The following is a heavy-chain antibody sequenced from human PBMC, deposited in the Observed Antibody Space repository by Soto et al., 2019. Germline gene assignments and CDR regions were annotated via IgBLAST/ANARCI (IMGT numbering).Heavy chain of an antibody. CDR1: GFSLTSTAVG. Sequence: QITLKESGPTLVKPTQTLTLTCSFSGFSLTSTAVGVNWIRQPPGKALEWLALIYWDDDNHFSPSLKSRLSVTKATPKNQVVLTMTNMDPVDTATYYCAHGSGWLSDYWGQGILVTVSS. CDR2: IYWDDDN. D-gene: IGHD6-19*01. CDR3: AHGSGWLSDY. J-gene: IGHJ4*02. V-gene: IGHV2-5*02.